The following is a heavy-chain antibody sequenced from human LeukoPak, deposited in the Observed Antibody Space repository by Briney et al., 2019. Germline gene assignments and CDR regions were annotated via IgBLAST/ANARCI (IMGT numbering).Heavy chain of an antibody. CDR3: ARGLASGYPPIPFDY. CDR1: GGSISSSSYY. V-gene: IGHV4-39*07. CDR2: SGST. J-gene: IGHJ4*02. D-gene: IGHD3-3*01. Sequence: SETLSLTCTVSGGSISSSSYYWGWIRQPPGKGLEWIGNSGSTYYNPSLKSRVTISVDTSKNQFSLNLSSVTAADTAIYYCARGLASGYPPIPFDYWGQGTQVTVSS.